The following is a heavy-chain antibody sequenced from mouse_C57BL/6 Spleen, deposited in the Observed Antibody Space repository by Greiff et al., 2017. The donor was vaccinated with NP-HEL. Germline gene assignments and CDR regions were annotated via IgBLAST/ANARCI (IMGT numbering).Heavy chain of an antibody. J-gene: IGHJ4*01. CDR1: GYAFSSSW. D-gene: IGHD2-4*01. V-gene: IGHV1-82*01. CDR3: ARDYDYYAMDY. CDR2: IYPGDGDT. Sequence: VQLQQSGPELVKPGASVKISCKASGYAFSSSWMNWVKQRPGQGLEWIGRIYPGDGDTNYNGKFKGKATLTADKSSSTAYMQLSSLTSEDSAVYFCARDYDYYAMDYWGQGTSVTVAS.